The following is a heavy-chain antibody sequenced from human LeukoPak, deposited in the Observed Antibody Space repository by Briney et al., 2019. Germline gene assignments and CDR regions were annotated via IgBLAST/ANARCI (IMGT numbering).Heavy chain of an antibody. J-gene: IGHJ3*02. CDR1: GDSVFSNSAA. CDR3: ARGKASFTVEDAFDI. CDR2: TYYRSKWCN. Sequence: PSQTLSLTCAISGDSVFSNSAAWNWIRQSPSRGLEWLGRTYYRSKWCNDYAVSVKSRITINPDTSKNQFSLQLNSVTLEDTAVYYCARGKASFTVEDAFDIWGQGTKVTVSS. D-gene: IGHD2-2*01. V-gene: IGHV6-1*01.